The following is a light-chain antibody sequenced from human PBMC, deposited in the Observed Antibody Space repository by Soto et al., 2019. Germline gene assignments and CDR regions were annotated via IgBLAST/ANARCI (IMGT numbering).Light chain of an antibody. Sequence: EAVMTQSPATLSVSPGERATLSSRASQSISGDLAWYQHKPGQAPRLLIYAASTRATGIPARFSGSGSGTEFTLTISSLQSEDFAIYFCHQYNKWPYTFGPGTKVDI. CDR3: HQYNKWPYT. CDR1: QSISGD. V-gene: IGKV3-15*01. J-gene: IGKJ3*01. CDR2: AAS.